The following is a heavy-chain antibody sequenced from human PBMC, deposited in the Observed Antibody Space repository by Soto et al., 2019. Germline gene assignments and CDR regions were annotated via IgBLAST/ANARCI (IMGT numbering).Heavy chain of an antibody. CDR1: GFSLSTTIVA. CDR3: AHSVVAGLGYYFDY. Sequence: QITLKESGPTLVKPTQTLTLTCTFSGFSLSTTIVAVGWIRQPPGKALEGLALIYWDDDKRYSPFLKSRLTITKDTSKNQVVLTMTNMDPVDTATYYCAHSVVAGLGYYFDYWGQGTLVTVSS. D-gene: IGHD6-19*01. J-gene: IGHJ4*02. CDR2: IYWDDDK. V-gene: IGHV2-5*02.